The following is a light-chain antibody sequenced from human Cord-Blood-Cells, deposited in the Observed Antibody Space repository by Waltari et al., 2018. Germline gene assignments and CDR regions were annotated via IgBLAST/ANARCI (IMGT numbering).Light chain of an antibody. CDR1: QSVSSY. Sequence: EIVLTQSPATLSLPPGERATLSCRASQSVSSYLAWYQQKPGQAPRLLIYAASNRATGIPARFSGSGSGTDFTRTISSLEAEYFAVYYCQQRSNWPPYTFGQGTKLEIK. V-gene: IGKV3-11*01. CDR3: QQRSNWPPYT. CDR2: AAS. J-gene: IGKJ2*01.